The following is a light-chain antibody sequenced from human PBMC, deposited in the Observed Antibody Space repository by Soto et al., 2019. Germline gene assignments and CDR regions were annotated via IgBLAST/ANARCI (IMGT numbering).Light chain of an antibody. J-gene: IGKJ5*01. CDR2: WAS. Sequence: DIVMTQSPDSLAVSLGKRATINSKSSQSVLSSSDSKNYLAWHQQKPGQPPKLLIYWASTRESGVPERFSGSGSGTDFALTISSLQAADVAVYYCQQYYSNPITFGQGTRLEIK. V-gene: IGKV4-1*01. CDR1: QSVLSSSDSKNY. CDR3: QQYYSNPIT.